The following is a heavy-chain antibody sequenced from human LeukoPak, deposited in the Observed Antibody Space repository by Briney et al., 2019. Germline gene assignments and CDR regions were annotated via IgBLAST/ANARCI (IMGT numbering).Heavy chain of an antibody. CDR2: IIPIFGTA. Sequence: SVKVSCKASGGTFSSYAISWVRQAPGQGLEWMGGIIPIFGTANYAQKFQGRVTITADESTSTAYMELSSLRSEDAAVYYCARALYYYDSSAHPYYYYGMDVWGQGTTVTVSS. V-gene: IGHV1-69*13. CDR3: ARALYYYDSSAHPYYYYGMDV. J-gene: IGHJ6*02. CDR1: GGTFSSYA. D-gene: IGHD3-22*01.